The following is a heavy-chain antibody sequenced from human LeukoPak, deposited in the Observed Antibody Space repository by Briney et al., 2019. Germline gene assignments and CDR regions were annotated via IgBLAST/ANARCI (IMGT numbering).Heavy chain of an antibody. CDR2: IWYDGSNK. J-gene: IGHJ6*02. D-gene: IGHD3-10*01. V-gene: IGHV3-33*08. CDR1: GFTFSSYA. Sequence: PGGSLRLSCAASGFTFSSYAMHWVRQAPGKGLEWVAVIWYDGSNKYYADSVKGRFTISRDNSKNRLYVQMKSLRAEDTAVYYCARAFSWFGEPTDYYYYYGMDVWGQGTTVTVSS. CDR3: ARAFSWFGEPTDYYYYYGMDV.